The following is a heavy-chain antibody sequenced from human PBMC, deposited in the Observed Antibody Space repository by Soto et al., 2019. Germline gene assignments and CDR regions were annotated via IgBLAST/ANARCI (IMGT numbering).Heavy chain of an antibody. CDR3: ARDWGYYYYYGMDV. CDR2: ISSSSSYI. J-gene: IGHJ6*02. CDR1: GFTFSSYS. Sequence: GGSLRLSCAASGFTFSSYSMNWVRQAPGKGLEWVSSISSSSSYIYYADSVKGRFTISRDNAKNSLYLQMNSLRAEDTAVYYCARDWGYYYYYGMDVWGQGTTVTVPS. D-gene: IGHD3-16*01. V-gene: IGHV3-21*01.